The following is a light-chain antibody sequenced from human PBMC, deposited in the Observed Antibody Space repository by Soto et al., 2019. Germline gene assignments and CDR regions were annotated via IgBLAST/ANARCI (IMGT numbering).Light chain of an antibody. V-gene: IGLV2-23*02. J-gene: IGLJ1*01. CDR2: EVS. Sequence: QSVLTQPASVSGSPGQSITISCTGTSSDVGSYNLVSWYQQHPGKAPKLMIYEVSKRPSGVSNRFSGSKSGNTASLTISGLQAEDEADYYCCSYAGSSTSVFGPGTKVTV. CDR3: CSYAGSSTSV. CDR1: SSDVGSYNL.